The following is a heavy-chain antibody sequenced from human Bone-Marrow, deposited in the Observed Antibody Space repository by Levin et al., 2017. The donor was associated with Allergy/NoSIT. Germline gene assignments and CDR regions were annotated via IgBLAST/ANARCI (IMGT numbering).Heavy chain of an antibody. J-gene: IGHJ4*02. CDR1: GASITSYY. Sequence: PSETLSLTCTVSGASITSYYWNWIRQPAGKGLEWIGRIHASGSTNHNPSFKSRLTLSVDRSLNQFSLDLTSVTAADTALYYCARGHSDTWSFDSWGPGTVVTVSS. D-gene: IGHD6-13*01. CDR3: ARGHSDTWSFDS. CDR2: IHASGST. V-gene: IGHV4-4*07.